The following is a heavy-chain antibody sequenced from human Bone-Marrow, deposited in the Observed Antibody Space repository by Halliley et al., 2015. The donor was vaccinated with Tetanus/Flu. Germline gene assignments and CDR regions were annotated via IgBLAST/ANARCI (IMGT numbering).Heavy chain of an antibody. CDR3: ARGLVVIIPSARKTCWFDP. J-gene: IGHJ5*02. CDR2: IYYSEST. CDR1: DISINTGDYY. Sequence: LRLSCTVSDISINTGDYYWSWFRQSPQKGLEWIGYIYYSESTFYNPSLRSRVSISIDTSKNQFSLKVNSVTAADTAVYYCARGLVVIIPSARKTCWFDPWGPGTLVSVSS. D-gene: IGHD2-2*01. V-gene: IGHV4-31*02.